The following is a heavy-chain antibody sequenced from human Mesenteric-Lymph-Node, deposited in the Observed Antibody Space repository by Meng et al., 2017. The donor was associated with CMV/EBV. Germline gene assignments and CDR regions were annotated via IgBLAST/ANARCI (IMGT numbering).Heavy chain of an antibody. CDR3: ARGPYCINGVCFRNWFDP. CDR2: INADNGDT. V-gene: IGHV1-3*01. J-gene: IGHJ5*02. D-gene: IGHD2-8*01. CDR1: YTFSRYV. Sequence: YTFSRYVMHWVRQAPGQRLEWMGWINADNGDTKYSQKFQDRITITRDTSASTVYMELSGLRSEDTAIYYCARGPYCINGVCFRNWFDPWGQGTLVTVSS.